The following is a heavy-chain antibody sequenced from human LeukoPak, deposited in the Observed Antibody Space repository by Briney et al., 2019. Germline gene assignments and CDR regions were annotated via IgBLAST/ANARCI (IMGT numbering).Heavy chain of an antibody. Sequence: PGGSLRLSCAASGFIFSSHSMSWVRQAPGKGLEWVSYISRSGSTIYYADSVKGRFTISRDDAKNSLYLQMNSLRAEDTALYYCAKDNIRIVVAGTIDYWGQGTLVTVSS. V-gene: IGHV3-48*01. D-gene: IGHD6-19*01. CDR1: GFIFSSHS. CDR3: AKDNIRIVVAGTIDY. CDR2: ISRSGSTI. J-gene: IGHJ4*02.